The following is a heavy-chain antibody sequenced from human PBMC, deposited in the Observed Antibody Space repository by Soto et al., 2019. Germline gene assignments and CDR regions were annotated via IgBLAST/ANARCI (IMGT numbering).Heavy chain of an antibody. CDR2: IWYDGSTT. D-gene: IGHD5-18*01. J-gene: IGHJ6*02. CDR1: GFTFTNYG. V-gene: IGHV3-33*01. Sequence: QVQLVESGGGVVQPGTSLRLSCAASGFTFTNYGMHWVRQAPGKGLEWVALIWYDGSTTSYADSVKGRFTISRDNSKNTHYLQMNNLRAEDTAVYYCARDVETTKANYYYYGMDVWGRGTPVTVSS. CDR3: ARDVETTKANYYYYGMDV.